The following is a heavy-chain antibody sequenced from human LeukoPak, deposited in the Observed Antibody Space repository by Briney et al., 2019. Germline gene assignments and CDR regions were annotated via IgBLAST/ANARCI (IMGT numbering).Heavy chain of an antibody. D-gene: IGHD6-19*01. CDR1: GGSIRGYY. J-gene: IGHJ1*01. V-gene: IGHV4-4*07. CDR2: VFTDGSS. Sequence: PSETLSLTCSVSGGSIRGYYWSWIRQPAGKGLEWIGRVFTDGSSNYNPSLKSRVTMSVDTSNNQFSLKLSSVTASDTAVYYCARELWLSLDHWAQGTGLSV. CDR3: ARELWLSLDH.